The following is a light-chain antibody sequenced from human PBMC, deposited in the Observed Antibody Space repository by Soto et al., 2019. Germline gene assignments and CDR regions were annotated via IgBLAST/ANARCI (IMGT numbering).Light chain of an antibody. CDR1: QSVSSN. CDR3: XXYNNWPPIT. J-gene: IGKJ5*01. V-gene: IGKV3-15*01. CDR2: GAS. Sequence: EIVMTQSPATLSVSPGERATLSCRASQSVSSNLAWYQQKPGQAPRLLIYGASTRATGIPARFSGSGSGTEFTLTISSLQSEDFAVYYXXXYNNWPPITFGQGTRLEIK.